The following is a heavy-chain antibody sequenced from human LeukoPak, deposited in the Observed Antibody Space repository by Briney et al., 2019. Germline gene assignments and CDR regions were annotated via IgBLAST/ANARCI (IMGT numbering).Heavy chain of an antibody. J-gene: IGHJ4*02. CDR3: ARSNYYDSYTNY. Sequence: KPGESLKISCKGSGYSFTTYWIAWVRQMPGKGLEWMGIIYPGDSDTRYSPSLQGQVTISADKSISTAYLQWSSLKASDTAMYYCARSNYYDSYTNYWGQGTLVTVSS. CDR1: GYSFTTYW. V-gene: IGHV5-51*01. D-gene: IGHD3-22*01. CDR2: IYPGDSDT.